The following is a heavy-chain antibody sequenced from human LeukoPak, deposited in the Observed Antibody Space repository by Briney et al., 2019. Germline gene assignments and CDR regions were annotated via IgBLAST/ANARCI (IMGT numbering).Heavy chain of an antibody. CDR2: IYYSGST. CDR1: GGSVSSGSYY. J-gene: IGHJ4*02. V-gene: IGHV4-61*01. CDR3: ARGAGGGVYFDY. Sequence: SETLSLTCTVSGGSVSSGSYYWSWIRQPPGKGLEWIGYIYYSGSTNYNPSLKSRVTISVDTSKNQFSLKLSSVTAADTAVYYCARGAGGGVYFDYWGQGTLVPVSS. D-gene: IGHD2-8*02.